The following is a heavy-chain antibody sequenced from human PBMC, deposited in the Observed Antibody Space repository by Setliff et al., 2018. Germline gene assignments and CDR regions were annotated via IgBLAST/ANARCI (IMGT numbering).Heavy chain of an antibody. V-gene: IGHV3-7*01. CDR3: ARDGGEY. CDR1: GFTFSCCW. Sequence: PGGSLRLSCAASGFTFSCCWMRWVRQAPGKGLEWVANIKQDGSEKYYVDSVKGRFTISRDDAKNSLYLQMNSLRAEDTAVYYCARDGGEYWGQGTLVTVSS. D-gene: IGHD3-16*01. J-gene: IGHJ4*02. CDR2: IKQDGSEK.